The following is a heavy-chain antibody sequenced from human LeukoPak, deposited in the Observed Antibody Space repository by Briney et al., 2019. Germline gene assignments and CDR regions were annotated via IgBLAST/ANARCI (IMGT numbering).Heavy chain of an antibody. J-gene: IGHJ4*02. V-gene: IGHV1-2*06. CDR2: INPNSGGT. D-gene: IGHD3-22*01. CDR3: ARVGYYESSGYYEY. CDR1: GYTLTDYY. Sequence: ASVKVSCKASGYTLTDYYMHWVRQAPGQGLEWMGRINPNSGGTNYAQKFQGRVTMTRDTSISTVYMELSRLRSDDTAVYYCARVGYYESSGYYEYWGQGTLVSVSS.